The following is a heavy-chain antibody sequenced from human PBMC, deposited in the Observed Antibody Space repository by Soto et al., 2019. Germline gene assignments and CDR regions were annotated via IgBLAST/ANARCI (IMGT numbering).Heavy chain of an antibody. D-gene: IGHD3-22*01. CDR3: ATYTMIVSN. J-gene: IGHJ4*02. V-gene: IGHV3-23*01. CDR1: GFTFSSYA. CDR2: ISGSGGYT. Sequence: EVQLLESGGGLVQPGGSLRLSCAASGFTFSSYAMSWVRQAPGKGLEWVSAISGSGGYTYYADSVKGRFTISRDNSKNTLSLQLNSLRAEDTAVYYCATYTMIVSNWGQGTLVTVSS.